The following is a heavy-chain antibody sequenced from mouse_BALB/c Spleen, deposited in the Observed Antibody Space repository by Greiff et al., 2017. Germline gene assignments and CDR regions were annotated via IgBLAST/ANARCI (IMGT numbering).Heavy chain of an antibody. V-gene: IGHV2-9*02. J-gene: IGHJ2*01. CDR1: GFSLTSYG. D-gene: IGHD2-1*01. Sequence: VKVVESGPGLVAPSQNLSITCTVSGFSLTSYGVHWVRQPPGKGLEWLGVIWAGGSTNYNSALMSRLSISKDNSKSQVFLKMNSLQTDDTAMYYCARENYGNYEGYFDYWGQGTTLTVSS. CDR2: IWAGGST. CDR3: ARENYGNYEGYFDY.